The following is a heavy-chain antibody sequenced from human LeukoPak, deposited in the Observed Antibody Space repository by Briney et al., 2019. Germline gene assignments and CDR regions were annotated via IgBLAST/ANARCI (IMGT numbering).Heavy chain of an antibody. V-gene: IGHV2-70*11. Sequence: SGPTLVNPTQTLTLTCTFSGFSLSTSGMCVSWIRQPPGKALEWLARIDWDDDKYYSTSLKTRLTISKDTSKNQVILTITNMDPVDTATYYCARTTYYYDSSGYYYVDYWGQGTLVTVSS. CDR3: ARTTYYYDSSGYYYVDY. J-gene: IGHJ4*02. D-gene: IGHD3-22*01. CDR1: GFSLSTSGMC. CDR2: IDWDDDK.